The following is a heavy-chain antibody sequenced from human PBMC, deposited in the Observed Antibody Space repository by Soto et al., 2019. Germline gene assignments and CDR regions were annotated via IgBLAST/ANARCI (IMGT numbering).Heavy chain of an antibody. CDR3: ARDLWGSYSVFDY. D-gene: IGHD3-16*01. CDR2: INADSGKT. Sequence: ASVKVSCKASGYTFTSYYMHWVRQAPGERLEWMGWINADSGKTKYSKKFQGRVAITRDTSATTAYMELNNMRSEDTAVYYCARDLWGSYSVFDYWGQGTPVTVSS. J-gene: IGHJ4*02. CDR1: GYTFTSYY. V-gene: IGHV1-3*01.